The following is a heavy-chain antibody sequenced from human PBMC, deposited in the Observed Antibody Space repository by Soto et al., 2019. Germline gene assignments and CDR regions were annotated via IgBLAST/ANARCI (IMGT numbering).Heavy chain of an antibody. J-gene: IGHJ4*02. CDR3: AKDVKSIAAPGIGFDY. CDR1: GFTFSSYG. CDR2: ISYDGSNE. D-gene: IGHD6-13*01. V-gene: IGHV3-30*18. Sequence: QVQLVESGGGVVQPGRSLRLSCAASGFTFSSYGMHWVRQAPGKGLEWVAVISYDGSNEYYADSVKGRFTISRDNSKNLLSLQMNSLRAEDTAVYYCAKDVKSIAAPGIGFDYWGQGTLVTVSS.